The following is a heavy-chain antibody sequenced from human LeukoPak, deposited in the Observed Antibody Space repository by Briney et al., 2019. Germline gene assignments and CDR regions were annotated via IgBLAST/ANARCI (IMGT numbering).Heavy chain of an antibody. J-gene: IGHJ4*02. V-gene: IGHV3-23*01. D-gene: IGHD3-3*01. Sequence: GGSLRLSCAASGFTFSTFAMIWVRQPPGKGLEWVSTISGSGDSTYYADSVKGRFTISRDNSKNTLYLQMNSLRVEDTAVYYCAKGAYYGDWGQGTLVTVSS. CDR2: ISGSGDST. CDR1: GFTFSTFA. CDR3: AKGAYYGD.